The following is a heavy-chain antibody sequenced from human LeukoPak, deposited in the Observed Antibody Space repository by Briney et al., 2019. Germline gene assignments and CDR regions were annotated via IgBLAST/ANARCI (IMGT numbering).Heavy chain of an antibody. CDR2: IKQDGSEK. CDR1: GFTFSSYW. J-gene: IGHJ4*02. V-gene: IGHV3-7*01. CDR3: ARVLGVDTAMGGGDY. D-gene: IGHD5-18*01. Sequence: GGSLRLSCAASGFTFSSYWMSWVRQAPGKGLEWVANIKQDGSEKYYVDSVKGRSTISRDNAKNSLYLQMNSLRAEDTAVYYCARVLGVDTAMGGGDYWGQGTLVTVSS.